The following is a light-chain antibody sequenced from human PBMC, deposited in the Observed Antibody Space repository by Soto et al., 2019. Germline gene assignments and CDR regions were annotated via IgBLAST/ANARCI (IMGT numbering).Light chain of an antibody. CDR2: AAS. CDR1: QGISNS. CDR3: QKYNSAPKT. J-gene: IGKJ1*01. Sequence: DIQMTQSPSSLSASVGDRVTITCRASQGISNSLAWFQQKPGRAPNLLIYAASTLQSGVPSRFGGSGSGTDFTLTISSLQPEDVATYYCQKYNSAPKTFGQGTKVEIK. V-gene: IGKV1-27*01.